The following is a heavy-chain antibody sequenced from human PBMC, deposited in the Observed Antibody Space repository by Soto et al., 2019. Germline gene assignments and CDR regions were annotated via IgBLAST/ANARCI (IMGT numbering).Heavy chain of an antibody. Sequence: GGSLRLSCAASGFTFSSYGMHWVRQAPGKGLEWVAVISYDGSNKYYADSVKGRFTISRDNSKNTLYLQMNSLRAEDTAVYYCAKDHSSSRGCYYYYGMDVWGQGTTVTVSS. J-gene: IGHJ6*02. CDR2: ISYDGSNK. CDR3: AKDHSSSRGCYYYYGMDV. V-gene: IGHV3-30*18. CDR1: GFTFSSYG. D-gene: IGHD6-13*01.